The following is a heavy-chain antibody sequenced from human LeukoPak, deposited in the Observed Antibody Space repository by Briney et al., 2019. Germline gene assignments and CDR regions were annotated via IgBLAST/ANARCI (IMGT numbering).Heavy chain of an antibody. J-gene: IGHJ5*02. CDR1: GGTFSSYA. CDR3: ARDLGGPTSLPWFDP. D-gene: IGHD1-1*01. Sequence: SVKVSCKASGGTFSSYAISWVRQAPGQGLEWMGGIIPIFGTANYAQKFQGRVTITADESTSTAYMELSSLRSEDTAVYYCARDLGGPTSLPWFDPWGQGTLATVSS. CDR2: IIPIFGTA. V-gene: IGHV1-69*13.